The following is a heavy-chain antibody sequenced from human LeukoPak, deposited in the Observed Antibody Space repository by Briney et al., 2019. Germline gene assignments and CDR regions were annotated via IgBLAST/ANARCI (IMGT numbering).Heavy chain of an antibody. J-gene: IGHJ4*02. Sequence: PGGSLRLSCAASGFTFSSYSMNWVRQAPGKGLEWVSSISSSSSYIYYADSVKGRFATSRDNAKNSLYLQMNSLRAEDTAVYYCARVLYGSGSYDLDYWGQGTLVTVSS. CDR3: ARVLYGSGSYDLDY. D-gene: IGHD3-10*01. CDR2: ISSSSSYI. CDR1: GFTFSSYS. V-gene: IGHV3-21*01.